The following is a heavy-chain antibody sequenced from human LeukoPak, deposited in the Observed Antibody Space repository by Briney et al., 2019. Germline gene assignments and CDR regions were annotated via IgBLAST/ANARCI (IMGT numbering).Heavy chain of an antibody. V-gene: IGHV3-11*01. D-gene: IGHD5-18*01. CDR2: ISSSGSAI. CDR1: GFTFSDYY. CDR3: ARAPGYSFGVYYFDY. J-gene: IGHJ4*02. Sequence: GGSLRLSCAASGFTFSDYYMSWIRQAPGKGLGWVSYISSSGSAIYYADSVKGRFTISRDNAKNSLYLQMNSLRAEDTAVYFCARAPGYSFGVYYFDYWGQGTLVTVSS.